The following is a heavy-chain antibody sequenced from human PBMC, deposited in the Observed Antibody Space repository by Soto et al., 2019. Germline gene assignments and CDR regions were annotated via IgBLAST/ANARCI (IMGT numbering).Heavy chain of an antibody. CDR2: ISAYNGNT. CDR3: AVYTQTHWGYFDY. V-gene: IGHV1-18*01. D-gene: IGHD7-27*01. Sequence: ASVKVSCKASGYIFTTYGISWVRQAPGQGLEWMGWISAYNGNTDYAQNLQGRVTMTTDTSTSTAYMELRSLRSDDTAVYYCAVYTQTHWGYFDYWGQGSLGTVSS. CDR1: GYIFTTYG. J-gene: IGHJ4*02.